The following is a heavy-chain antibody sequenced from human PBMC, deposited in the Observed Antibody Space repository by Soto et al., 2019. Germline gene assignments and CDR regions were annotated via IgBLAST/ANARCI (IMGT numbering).Heavy chain of an antibody. V-gene: IGHV4-39*01. D-gene: IGHD3-22*01. J-gene: IGHJ4*02. Sequence: PSETLSLTCTVSGGSISSSSYYWGWIRQPPGKGLEWIGSIYYSGSTYYNPSPKSRVTISVDTSKNQFSLKLSSVTAADTAVYYCARQGTPLDYYDSSGPFDYWGQGTLVTVSS. CDR2: IYYSGST. CDR1: GGSISSSSYY. CDR3: ARQGTPLDYYDSSGPFDY.